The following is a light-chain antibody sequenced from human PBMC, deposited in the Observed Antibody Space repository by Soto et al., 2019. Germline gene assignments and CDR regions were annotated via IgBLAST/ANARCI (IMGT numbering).Light chain of an antibody. CDR3: QQYNNWPRT. CDR2: GTS. V-gene: IGKV3D-15*01. CDR1: QSVRNN. Sequence: EIVMTQSPATLSLSPGERATHSCRASQSVRNNLAWYQQKPGQAPRLLISGTSNRATGIPDRFSGSGAGTEFTLTISSLQSEDFAVYYCQQYNNWPRTFGQGTKVDIK. J-gene: IGKJ1*01.